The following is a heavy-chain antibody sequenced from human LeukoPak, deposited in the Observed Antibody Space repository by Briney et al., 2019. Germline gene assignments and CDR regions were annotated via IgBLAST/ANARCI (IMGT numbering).Heavy chain of an antibody. Sequence: ASVKVSCKASDYTFTSYGISWVRQAPGQGPEWMGWVSAYNGHTNYAQKFQGRVTMTTDTSTSTAYMDLRSLRSDDTAVYYCARGDTAMEGGYWGQGTLVTVSS. CDR3: ARGDTAMEGGY. CDR1: DYTFTSYG. D-gene: IGHD5-18*01. CDR2: VSAYNGHT. V-gene: IGHV1-18*01. J-gene: IGHJ4*02.